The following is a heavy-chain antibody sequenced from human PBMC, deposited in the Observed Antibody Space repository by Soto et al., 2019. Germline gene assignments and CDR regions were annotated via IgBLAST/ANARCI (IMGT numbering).Heavy chain of an antibody. Sequence: GGSLRLSCAASGFTFSSYAMHWIRQAPGKGLEWVAVISYDGSNKYYADSVKGRFTISRDNSKNTLYLQMNSLRAEDTAVYYCASAKYYYDSSGPEFDYWGQGXLVTVYS. CDR3: ASAKYYYDSSGPEFDY. V-gene: IGHV3-30-3*01. J-gene: IGHJ4*02. D-gene: IGHD3-22*01. CDR2: ISYDGSNK. CDR1: GFTFSSYA.